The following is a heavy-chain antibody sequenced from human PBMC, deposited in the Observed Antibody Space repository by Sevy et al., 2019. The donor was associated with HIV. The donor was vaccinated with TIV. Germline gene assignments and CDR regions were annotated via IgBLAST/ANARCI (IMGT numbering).Heavy chain of an antibody. Sequence: SETLSLTCSVSGGSINNYYWSWIRQPPGKGLEWIGNISYSGNTNYNPSFKSRVTISVDTSKNQFSLKLRSVTAADTAVYYCAMSKWFDVWGQGTLVTVSS. J-gene: IGHJ5*02. CDR3: AMSKWFDV. CDR2: ISYSGNT. D-gene: IGHD4-4*01. V-gene: IGHV4-59*01. CDR1: GGSINNYY.